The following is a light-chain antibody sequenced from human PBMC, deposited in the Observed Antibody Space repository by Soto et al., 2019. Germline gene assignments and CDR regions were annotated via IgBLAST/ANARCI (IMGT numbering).Light chain of an antibody. Sequence: EIVLTQSPGTLSLSPGERATLSSRASQCVSSSYLAWYQQKPGQAPRLLIYGASSRATGIPDRFSVSASGTDFTLTISRLEPEDFAVYYCQHYRTSALFGPGTKVDIK. CDR1: QCVSSSY. J-gene: IGKJ3*01. CDR3: QHYRTSAL. CDR2: GAS. V-gene: IGKV3-20*01.